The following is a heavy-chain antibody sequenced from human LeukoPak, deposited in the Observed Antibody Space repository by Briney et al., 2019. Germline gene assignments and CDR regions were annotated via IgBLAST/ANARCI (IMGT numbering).Heavy chain of an antibody. CDR2: INPNSGGT. V-gene: IGHV1-2*06. Sequence: GASVKVSCKASGYTFTGYYMHWVRQAPGQGLEWMGRINPNSGGTNYAQKFQGRVTMTRDTSISTAYMELSRLRSDDTAVYYCARLDDCYDSSGYPNVVDYWGQGTLVTVSS. D-gene: IGHD3-22*01. CDR1: GYTFTGYY. J-gene: IGHJ4*02. CDR3: ARLDDCYDSSGYPNVVDY.